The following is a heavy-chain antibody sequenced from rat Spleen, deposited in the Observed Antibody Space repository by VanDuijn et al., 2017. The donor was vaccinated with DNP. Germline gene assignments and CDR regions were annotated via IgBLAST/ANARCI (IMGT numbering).Heavy chain of an antibody. V-gene: IGHV2-6*01. CDR3: TRVYYSAEDWFAY. D-gene: IGHD1-1*01. J-gene: IGHJ3*01. Sequence: QVQLKESGPGLVQPSQTLSLTCTVSGFSLTNYAVGWVRQPPGKGLEWIAAVSSGGTTYYNSGLKSRLSISRDTSKNQVFLKMNSLQTEDTAIYFCTRVYYSAEDWFAYWGQGTLVTVSS. CDR2: VSSGGTT. CDR1: GFSLTNYA.